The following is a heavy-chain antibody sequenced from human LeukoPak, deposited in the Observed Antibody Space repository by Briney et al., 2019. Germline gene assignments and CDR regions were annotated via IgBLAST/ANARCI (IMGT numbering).Heavy chain of an antibody. J-gene: IGHJ5*02. V-gene: IGHV3-15*01. Sequence: GGSLRLSCAASGFTFNNAWMNWVRQAPGKGLEWVGRIKSKNVGGTTGYAAPVKGRFTISRDDSKNTVYLQMNSLKIEDTAVYYCTSHAAFDPWGQGTLVTVSS. CDR2: IKSKNVGGTT. CDR1: GFTFNNAW. CDR3: TSHAAFDP.